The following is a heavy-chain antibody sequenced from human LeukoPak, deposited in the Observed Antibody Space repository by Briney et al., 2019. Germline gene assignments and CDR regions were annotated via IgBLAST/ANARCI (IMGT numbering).Heavy chain of an antibody. Sequence: SETLSLTCTVSGGSISSYYWSWIRRPPGKGLEWIGYNYNNGNTNYNPSLKSRVTISVDTSKNQFSLKLSPVTADDTAVYYCARGRITIFGVVTPHFDYWGQGTLVTVSS. J-gene: IGHJ4*02. V-gene: IGHV4-59*01. CDR3: ARGRITIFGVVTPHFDY. CDR1: GGSISSYY. D-gene: IGHD3-3*01. CDR2: NYNNGNT.